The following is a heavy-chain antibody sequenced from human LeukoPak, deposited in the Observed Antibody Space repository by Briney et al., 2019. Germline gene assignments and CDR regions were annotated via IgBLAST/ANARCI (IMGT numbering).Heavy chain of an antibody. J-gene: IGHJ6*03. CDR2: ISPSGGST. Sequence: GASVKVSCKAFGYTFTGYWMHWVRQAPGQGPEWMGVISPSGGSTIYAQKFKGRVTMTRDMSTSTVYMELSSLRSEDTAVYYCARVGSSGWPYYYYYMDVWGKGTTVTVSS. CDR1: GYTFTGYW. CDR3: ARVGSSGWPYYYYYMDV. D-gene: IGHD6-19*01. V-gene: IGHV1-46*01.